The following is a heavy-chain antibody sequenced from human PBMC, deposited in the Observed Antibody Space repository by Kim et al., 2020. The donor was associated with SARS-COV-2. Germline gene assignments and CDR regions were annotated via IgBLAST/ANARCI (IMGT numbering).Heavy chain of an antibody. J-gene: IGHJ5*02. Sequence: SETLSLTCVVSGASFGVYYWSWIRQSPGKGLEWIGEINHSGSTNYNPSFKGRVTLSVDASKNYFSLMLTSMTAADAAVYYCAKTGEAFGPNWFDTWGQG. CDR2: INHSGST. CDR1: GASFGVYY. D-gene: IGHD7-27*01. CDR3: AKTGEAFGPNWFDT. V-gene: IGHV4-34*01.